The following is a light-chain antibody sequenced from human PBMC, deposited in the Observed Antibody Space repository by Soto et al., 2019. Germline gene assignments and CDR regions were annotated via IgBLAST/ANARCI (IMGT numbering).Light chain of an antibody. CDR1: QSVSNNY. CDR3: QQYGSSGT. J-gene: IGKJ1*01. Sequence: VLTQSPAPLSVSPGERAPLSCRASQSVSNNYLAWYQQKPGQAPRLLIYGASNRATGIPDRFSGSGSGTDFTLTISRLEPEDFAVYYCQQYGSSGTFGQGTKVDI. CDR2: GAS. V-gene: IGKV3-20*01.